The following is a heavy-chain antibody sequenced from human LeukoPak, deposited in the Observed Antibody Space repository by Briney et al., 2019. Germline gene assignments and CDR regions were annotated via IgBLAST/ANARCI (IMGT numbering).Heavy chain of an antibody. Sequence: PGGSLRLSCAAPGFTFSSYGMHWVRQAPGKGLEWVAVISYDGSNKYYADSVKGRFTISRDNSKNTLYLQMNSLRAEDTAVYYCAKAGYEADYWGQGTLVTVSS. CDR1: GFTFSSYG. J-gene: IGHJ4*02. CDR3: AKAGYEADY. D-gene: IGHD5-12*01. CDR2: ISYDGSNK. V-gene: IGHV3-30*18.